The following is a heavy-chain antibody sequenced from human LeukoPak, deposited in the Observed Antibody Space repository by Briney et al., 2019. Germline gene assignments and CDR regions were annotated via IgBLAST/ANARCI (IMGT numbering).Heavy chain of an antibody. J-gene: IGHJ4*02. D-gene: IGHD2/OR15-2a*01. V-gene: IGHV4-34*01. CDR2: INHSGST. Sequence: PSETLSLTCAVYGGSFSGYYWSWIRQPPGKGLEWIGEINHSGSTNYNPSLKSRVTISVDTSKNQFSLKLSSVTAADTAVYYCARGRGIFYVVGIGRPEYFDDWGQGTLVTVSS. CDR1: GGSFSGYY. CDR3: ARGRGIFYVVGIGRPEYFDD.